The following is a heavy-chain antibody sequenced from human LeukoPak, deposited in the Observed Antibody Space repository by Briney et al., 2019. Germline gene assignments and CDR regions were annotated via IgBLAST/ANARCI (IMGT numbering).Heavy chain of an antibody. CDR2: IYHSGST. CDR3: ARKYSGSYTFDY. CDR1: GGSISSSSYY. V-gene: IGHV4-39*07. D-gene: IGHD1-26*01. J-gene: IGHJ4*02. Sequence: SETLSLTCTVSGGSISSSSYYWGWIRQPPGKGLEWIGSIYHSGSTYYNPSLKSRVTISVDTSKNQFSLKLSSVTAADTAVYYCARKYSGSYTFDYWGQGTLVTVSS.